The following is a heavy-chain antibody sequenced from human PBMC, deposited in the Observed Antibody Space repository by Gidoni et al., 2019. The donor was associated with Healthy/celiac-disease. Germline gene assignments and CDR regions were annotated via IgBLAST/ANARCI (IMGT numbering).Heavy chain of an antibody. V-gene: IGHV4-39*07. CDR2: IYYSGST. CDR1: GGSIRRSSYY. D-gene: IGHD1-26*01. J-gene: IGHJ5*02. CDR3: ARDGQSGRKQISWFDP. Sequence: QLQLQESGPGLLKPSETLSLTCTVSGGSIRRSSYYWGWIRQPPGKGLEWIGRIYYSGSTYYNPSLKSRVTISVDTSKNQFSLKLSSVTAADTAVYYCARDGQSGRKQISWFDPWGQGTLVTVSS.